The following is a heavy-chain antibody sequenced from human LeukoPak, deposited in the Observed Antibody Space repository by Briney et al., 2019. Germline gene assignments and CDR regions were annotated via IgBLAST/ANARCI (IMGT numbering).Heavy chain of an antibody. CDR2: IHTSGTT. D-gene: IGHD3-10*01. V-gene: IGHV4-61*02. CDR3: AKHYYGSENYYFDS. J-gene: IGHJ4*02. Sequence: SETLSLTCTVSGGSINSGSYYWSWIRQPAGKGLEWIGRIHTSGTTNYKSSLKSRVTILVDTPRNQFSQKLTSVTAADTAVYYCAKHYYGSENYYFDSWGQGTLVTVSS. CDR1: GGSINSGSYY.